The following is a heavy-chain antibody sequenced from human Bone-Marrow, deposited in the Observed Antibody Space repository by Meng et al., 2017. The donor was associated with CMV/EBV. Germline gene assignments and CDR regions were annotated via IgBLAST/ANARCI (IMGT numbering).Heavy chain of an antibody. CDR1: GFTFSSYA. CDR3: AKVPAATPGPYYYYGMDV. D-gene: IGHD2-2*01. V-gene: IGHV3-23*03. J-gene: IGHJ6*02. Sequence: GESLKISCAASGFTFSSYAMSWVRQAPGKGLEWVSVIYSGGSSTYYADSVKGRFTISRDNSKNTLYLQMNSLRAEDTAVYYCAKVPAATPGPYYYYGMDVWGQGTTVTVSS. CDR2: IYSGGSST.